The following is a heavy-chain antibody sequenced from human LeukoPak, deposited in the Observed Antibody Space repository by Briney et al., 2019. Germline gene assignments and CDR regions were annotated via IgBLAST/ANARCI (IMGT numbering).Heavy chain of an antibody. Sequence: SETLSLTCTVSGGSISRGIYYRSWIRQPAGKGLEWLGHIYTSGSTNYYPSLKSRVTISIDTSKNQFSLKLSSVTAADAAVYYCARSPGRDDFFFDYWGQGTLVTVSS. D-gene: IGHD5-24*01. J-gene: IGHJ4*02. V-gene: IGHV4-61*09. CDR1: GGSISRGIYY. CDR3: ARSPGRDDFFFDY. CDR2: IYTSGST.